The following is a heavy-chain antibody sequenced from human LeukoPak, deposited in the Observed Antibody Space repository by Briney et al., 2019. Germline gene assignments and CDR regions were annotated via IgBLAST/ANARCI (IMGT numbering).Heavy chain of an antibody. Sequence: PSETLSLTCAVYGGSFTGYYSTWIRQPPGKGLEWIGEINHSGSTHYNPSLKSRVTISVDTSKNQFSLKVSSVTAADTAVYYCARVGCSSSSCNVSYYYHYYYMDVWGKGTTVTVSS. CDR1: GGSFTGYY. D-gene: IGHD2-2*01. CDR3: ARVGCSSSSCNVSYYYHYYYMDV. CDR2: INHSGST. J-gene: IGHJ6*03. V-gene: IGHV4-34*01.